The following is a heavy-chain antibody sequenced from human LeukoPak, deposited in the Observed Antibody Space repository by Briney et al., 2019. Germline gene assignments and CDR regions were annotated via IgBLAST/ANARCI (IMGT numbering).Heavy chain of an antibody. D-gene: IGHD6-13*01. CDR2: VYNGGT. CDR1: GGSFSRYS. Sequence: SETLSLTCSVSGGSFSRYSWNWIRQPPGKRLEGIGYVYNGGTNYNPSLKSRVTMSVDTSKKRFSLTLTSVNAADTAVYYCARDTTLDEGSSRYGFDYWGQGTLVTATS. V-gene: IGHV4-59*01. CDR3: ARDTTLDEGSSRYGFDY. J-gene: IGHJ4*02.